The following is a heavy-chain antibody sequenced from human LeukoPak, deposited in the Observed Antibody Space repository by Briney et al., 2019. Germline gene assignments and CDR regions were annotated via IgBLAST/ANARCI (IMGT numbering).Heavy chain of an antibody. Sequence: ASVKVSCKASGGTFSSYAISWVRQAPGQGLEWMGGIIPIFGTANYAQKFQGRVTITADESTSTAYMELSSLRSEDTAVYYCATTPPYDSSGYYIYYFDYWGQGTLVTVSS. CDR3: ATTPPYDSSGYYIYYFDY. D-gene: IGHD3-22*01. J-gene: IGHJ4*02. V-gene: IGHV1-69*13. CDR1: GGTFSSYA. CDR2: IIPIFGTA.